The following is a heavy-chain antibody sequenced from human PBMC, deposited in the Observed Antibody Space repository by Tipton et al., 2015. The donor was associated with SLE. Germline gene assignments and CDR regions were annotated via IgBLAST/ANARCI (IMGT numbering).Heavy chain of an antibody. CDR2: VYYCGST. Sequence: TLSLNCTVSGGSISSSSYYWGWIRQPPGKGLEGSGSVYYCGSTYYNPSPKRRVTISVDTSKNQFSLKLSSVTAADTAVYYCARREIAAAVYFDYWGQGTLVTVSS. CDR3: ARREIAAAVYFDY. CDR1: GGSISSSSYY. D-gene: IGHD6-13*01. J-gene: IGHJ4*02. V-gene: IGHV4-39*01.